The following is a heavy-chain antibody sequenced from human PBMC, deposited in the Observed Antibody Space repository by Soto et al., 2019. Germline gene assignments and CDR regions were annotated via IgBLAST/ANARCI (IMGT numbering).Heavy chain of an antibody. CDR2: ISSSSSTI. CDR3: ARDSIGGGDC. Sequence: PGGSLRLSCAASGFTFSTYSMSWVLQAPGKGLEWLSFISSSSSTIYYADSVKGRFTISRDNAKNSLYLQMNSLRDEDTALYYCARDSIGGGDCWGQRTLVTVSS. CDR1: GFTFSTYS. V-gene: IGHV3-48*02. D-gene: IGHD2-21*01. J-gene: IGHJ4*02.